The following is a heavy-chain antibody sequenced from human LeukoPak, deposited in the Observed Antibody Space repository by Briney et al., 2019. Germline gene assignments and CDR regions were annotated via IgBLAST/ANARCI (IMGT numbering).Heavy chain of an antibody. CDR1: GGSISSYY. CDR2: IYYSGST. Sequence: PSETLSLTCTVSGGSISSYYWSWIRQPPGKGLEWIGYIYYSGSTNYNPSLKSRVTISVDTSKNQFSLKLSSVTAADTAVYYCAVDYYDSSGYSDYWGQGTLVTVSS. CDR3: AVDYYDSSGYSDY. D-gene: IGHD3-22*01. V-gene: IGHV4-59*01. J-gene: IGHJ4*02.